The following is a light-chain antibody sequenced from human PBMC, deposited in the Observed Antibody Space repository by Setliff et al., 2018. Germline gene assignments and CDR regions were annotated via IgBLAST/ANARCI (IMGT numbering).Light chain of an antibody. CDR2: EVS. V-gene: IGLV2-14*01. CDR3: SSYTSSSTRV. J-gene: IGLJ1*01. Sequence: QSALTQPASVSGSPGQSITISCTGISSDVGYYNYVSWYQQHPGKAPKLMIYEVSNRPSGVSNRFSGSKSGNTASLTISGLQAEDEADYYCSSYTSSSTRVFGTGTRSPS. CDR1: SSDVGYYNY.